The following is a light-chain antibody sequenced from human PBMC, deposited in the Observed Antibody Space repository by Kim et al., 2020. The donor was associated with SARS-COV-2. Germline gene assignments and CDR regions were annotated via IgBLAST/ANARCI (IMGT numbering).Light chain of an antibody. CDR2: EVS. Sequence: GQSVPISCTGTSSDVGGYNYVSWYQQHPGKAPKLMIYEVSKRPSGVPDRFSGAKSGNTASLPVSGLQAEDEADYYCSSYAGSNNLVFGGGTQLTVL. V-gene: IGLV2-8*01. CDR1: SSDVGGYNY. CDR3: SSYAGSNNLV. J-gene: IGLJ2*01.